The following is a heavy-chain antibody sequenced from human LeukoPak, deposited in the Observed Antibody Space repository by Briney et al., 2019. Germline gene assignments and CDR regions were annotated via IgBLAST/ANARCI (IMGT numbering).Heavy chain of an antibody. D-gene: IGHD3-10*01. CDR3: ARITMVRGVPNFFDY. CDR1: EYSFTIYW. V-gene: IGHV5-51*01. Sequence: GESLKISCKGSEYSFTIYWIGWVRQMPGKGLEWMGIIYPGDSDTRYSPSFQGQVTISADKSISTAYLQWSSLKASDTAMYYCARITMVRGVPNFFDYWGQGTLVTVSS. CDR2: IYPGDSDT. J-gene: IGHJ4*02.